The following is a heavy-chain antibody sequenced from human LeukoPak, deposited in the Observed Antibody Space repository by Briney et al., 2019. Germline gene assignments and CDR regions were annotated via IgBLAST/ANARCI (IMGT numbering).Heavy chain of an antibody. V-gene: IGHV4-4*02. D-gene: IGHD3-22*01. CDR3: ARDCYDTSGCLDY. Sequence: SGTLSLTCAVSGGSISKSNWWSWVRQPSEKGLEWIGEIYYSGSTNYNPSLKSRITISVDKSKNQFSLKLSSVTAADTAVYYCARDCYDTSGCLDYWGQGTLVTVSS. CDR1: GGSISKSNW. J-gene: IGHJ4*02. CDR2: IYYSGST.